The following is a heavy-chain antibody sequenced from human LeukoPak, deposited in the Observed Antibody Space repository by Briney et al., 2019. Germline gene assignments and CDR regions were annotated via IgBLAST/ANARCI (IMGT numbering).Heavy chain of an antibody. CDR2: IKQDGSEK. CDR3: ATYYGSGSYNNKLIDY. Sequence: GGSLRLSCAASGFTFTGYWVSWVRQAPGKGLEWVANIKQDGSEKYYVDSVKGRFTISRDNAKNSLYLQMNSLRAEDTAVYYCATYYGSGSYNNKLIDYWGQGTLVTVSS. V-gene: IGHV3-7*01. CDR1: GFTFTGYW. D-gene: IGHD3-10*01. J-gene: IGHJ4*02.